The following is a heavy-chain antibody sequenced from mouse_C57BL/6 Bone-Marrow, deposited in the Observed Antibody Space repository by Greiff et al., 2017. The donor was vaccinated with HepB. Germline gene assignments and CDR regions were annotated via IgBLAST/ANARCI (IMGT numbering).Heavy chain of an antibody. V-gene: IGHV14-3*01. J-gene: IGHJ1*03. CDR2: IDPANGNT. D-gene: IGHD1-1*01. Sequence: EVQLVESVAELVRPGASVKLSCTASGFNIKNTYMHWVKQRPEQGLEWIGRIDPANGNTKYAPKFQGKATITADTSSNTAYLQLSSLTSEDTAIYYCARDYYGSSYDWYFDVWGTGTTVTVSS. CDR1: GFNIKNTY. CDR3: ARDYYGSSYDWYFDV.